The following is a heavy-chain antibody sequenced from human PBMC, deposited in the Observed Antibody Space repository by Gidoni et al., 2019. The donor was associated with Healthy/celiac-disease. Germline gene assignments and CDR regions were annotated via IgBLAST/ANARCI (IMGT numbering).Heavy chain of an antibody. J-gene: IGHJ4*02. CDR1: GFSLSNARMR. V-gene: IGHV2-26*01. CDR3: ARIYHDFWSGYYVLRPTYYFDY. CDR2: IFSNDET. D-gene: IGHD3-3*01. Sequence: QVTLKESGPVLVKPTETLTLTCTVSGFSLSNARMRVRWTRQPPGKALEWLSHIFSNDETSYSTSLKSRLTISKDTSKSQVVLTMTHMDPVATATYYCARIYHDFWSGYYVLRPTYYFDYWGQGTLVTVSS.